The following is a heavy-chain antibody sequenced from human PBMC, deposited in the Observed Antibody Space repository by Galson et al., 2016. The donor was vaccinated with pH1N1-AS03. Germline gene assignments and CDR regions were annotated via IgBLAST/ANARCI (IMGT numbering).Heavy chain of an antibody. CDR1: GFTVSSKY. V-gene: IGHV3-66*02. Sequence: SLRLSCAASGFTVSSKYMSWVRQAPEKGLEWVSSIYSGGSTYYADSVKGRFTISRDNSKATLLLQMSSLRPEDTAVYYCASVTSAWPTVGAFGIWGQGTMVTVSS. CDR2: IYSGGST. D-gene: IGHD4-23*01. J-gene: IGHJ3*02. CDR3: ASVTSAWPTVGAFGI.